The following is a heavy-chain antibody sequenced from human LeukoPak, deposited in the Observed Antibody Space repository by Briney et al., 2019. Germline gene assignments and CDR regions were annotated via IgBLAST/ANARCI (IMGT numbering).Heavy chain of an antibody. Sequence: PSQTLSLTCTVSGVSISSGSHYWSWIRQPAGKGLEWIGRIYTSGSTNYNPSLKSRVTISVDTSKNQFSLKLSSVTAADTAVYYCARDPRWFGELRKFLPTTYFDYWGQGTLVTVSS. V-gene: IGHV4-61*02. CDR1: GVSISSGSHY. J-gene: IGHJ4*02. CDR2: IYTSGST. D-gene: IGHD3-10*01. CDR3: ARDPRWFGELRKFLPTTYFDY.